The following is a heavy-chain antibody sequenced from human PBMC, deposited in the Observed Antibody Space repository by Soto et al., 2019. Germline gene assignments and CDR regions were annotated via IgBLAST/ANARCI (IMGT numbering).Heavy chain of an antibody. D-gene: IGHD3-16*01. CDR2: ISASGNGK. V-gene: IGHV3-23*01. Sequence: EVQLLDSGGDLVQPGGSLTLSCAASGFTFTNYPMGWVRQAPGKGLEWVSLISASGNGKYYVDSVKGRFTISRDNSKNPRYPKKNRLRGEDQALLFLAKDRLGGGTGQWGPGTLGPV. CDR3: AKDRLGGGTGQ. CDR1: GFTFTNYP. J-gene: IGHJ4*02.